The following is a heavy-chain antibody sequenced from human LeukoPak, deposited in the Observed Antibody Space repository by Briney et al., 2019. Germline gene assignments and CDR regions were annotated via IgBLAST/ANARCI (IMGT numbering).Heavy chain of an antibody. Sequence: GGSLRLSCAASGFTFSSYAMSWVRQAPGKGLEWGSAISGSGGSTYYADSVKGRFTISRDNSKNTLYVQMNSLRAEDTAVYYCSKVRFGEPPASWGQGTLVTVSS. J-gene: IGHJ5*02. CDR3: SKVRFGEPPAS. V-gene: IGHV3-23*01. CDR1: GFTFSSYA. CDR2: ISGSGGST. D-gene: IGHD3-10*01.